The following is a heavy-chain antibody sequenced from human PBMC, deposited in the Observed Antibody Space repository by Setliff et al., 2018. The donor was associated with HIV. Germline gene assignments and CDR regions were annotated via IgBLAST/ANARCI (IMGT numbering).Heavy chain of an antibody. D-gene: IGHD2-15*01. CDR3: ARHEAECSGGKCYAGLRGA. CDR1: GFTVSSSY. Sequence: GESPKISCAGSGFTVSSSYMTWARQAPGKGLEWVSVIYSDGNTFYADSVKGRFSISRDNSKNTLSLQMNSLRSEDTALYYCARHEAECSGGKCYAGLRGAWGQGTLVTVSS. CDR2: IYSDGNT. V-gene: IGHV3-66*02. J-gene: IGHJ4*02.